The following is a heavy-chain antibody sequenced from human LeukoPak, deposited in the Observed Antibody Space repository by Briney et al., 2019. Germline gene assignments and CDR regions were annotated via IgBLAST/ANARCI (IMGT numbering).Heavy chain of an antibody. CDR1: GFTFSSYA. CDR3: AKDGMYSSSSSYYFDY. V-gene: IGHV3-23*01. J-gene: IGHJ4*02. D-gene: IGHD6-6*01. CDR2: ISGSGGRP. Sequence: PGGSLRLSCAASGFTFSSYAMSWVRQAPGKGLEWVSAISGSGGRPYSADSVKGRFTISRDNSKNTLYLQMNSLRAEDTAVYYCAKDGMYSSSSSYYFDYWGQGTLVTVSS.